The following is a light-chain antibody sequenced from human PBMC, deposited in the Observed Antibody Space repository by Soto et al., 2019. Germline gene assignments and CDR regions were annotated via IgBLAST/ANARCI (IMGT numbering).Light chain of an antibody. CDR1: QSISSY. J-gene: IGKJ4*01. Sequence: DIQMTQSPSSLSASVGDRVTITCRASQSISSYLNWYQQKPGKAPKLLIYAASSLQSGVPSRFSGSGSGTDCTITISSLKTEDCATYYCQQSYSTSPTFGGGTKVDIK. CDR2: AAS. CDR3: QQSYSTSPT. V-gene: IGKV1-39*01.